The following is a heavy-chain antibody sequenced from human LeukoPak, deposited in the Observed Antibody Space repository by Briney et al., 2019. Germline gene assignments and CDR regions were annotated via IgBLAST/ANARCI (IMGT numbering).Heavy chain of an antibody. V-gene: IGHV3-21*01. CDR2: ISSSSNYI. J-gene: IGHJ4*02. Sequence: PGGSLRLSCVASGFTFSTYSMNWVRQAPGKGLEWASSISSSSNYIYYADSVKGRFTISRDNAKNSLYLQMNSLRAEDTAVYYCAQNFYDSSGLYFDYWGQGTLVTVSS. CDR3: AQNFYDSSGLYFDY. CDR1: GFTFSTYS. D-gene: IGHD3-22*01.